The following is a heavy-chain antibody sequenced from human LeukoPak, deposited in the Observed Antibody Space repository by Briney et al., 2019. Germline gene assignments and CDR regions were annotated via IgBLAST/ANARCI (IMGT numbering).Heavy chain of an antibody. D-gene: IGHD5-12*01. Sequence: PGGSLRLSCAASGFAFRSYEMNWVRQAPGKGLEWVSYISSSGSTIYLADSVKGRFTISRDNAKNSLYLQMNSLRAEDTAVYYCARQDAYSGYVGGAHAFDVWGQGTKVTVSS. CDR1: GFAFRSYE. J-gene: IGHJ3*01. V-gene: IGHV3-48*03. CDR2: ISSSGSTI. CDR3: ARQDAYSGYVGGAHAFDV.